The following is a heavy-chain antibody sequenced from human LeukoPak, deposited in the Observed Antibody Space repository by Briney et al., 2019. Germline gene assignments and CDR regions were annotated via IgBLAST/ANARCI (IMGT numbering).Heavy chain of an antibody. CDR3: ARSQGGTMSLRHFDL. CDR1: GFTVSSNY. J-gene: IGHJ2*01. V-gene: IGHV3-53*01. Sequence: PGGSLRLSCAASGFTVSSNYMNWVRQAPGKGLEWVSVINSAGNAYYAASVKGRFTISRDNSKNMLYLQTNSLRADDTAVYYCARSQGGTMSLRHFDLWGRGTLVTVSS. D-gene: IGHD3-22*01. CDR2: INSAGNA.